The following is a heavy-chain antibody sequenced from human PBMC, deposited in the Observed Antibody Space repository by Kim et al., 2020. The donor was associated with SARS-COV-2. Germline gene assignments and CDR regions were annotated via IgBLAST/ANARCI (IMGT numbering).Heavy chain of an antibody. V-gene: IGHV3-23*01. D-gene: IGHD4-17*01. J-gene: IGHJ4*02. CDR3: AKVRSAVTTAASNY. Sequence: ADSVKGRLTISRDNSKNTVCLQMNSLRAEDTAVYYCAKVRSAVTTAASNYWGQGTLVTVSS.